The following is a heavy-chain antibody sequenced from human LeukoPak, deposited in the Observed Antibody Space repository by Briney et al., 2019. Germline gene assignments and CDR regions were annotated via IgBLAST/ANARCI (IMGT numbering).Heavy chain of an antibody. CDR1: GYTFTSYD. D-gene: IGHD2-2*02. V-gene: IGHV1-8*01. CDR3: ARGGTGQLLYSYYYYYYYMDV. CDR2: MNPNSGNT. Sequence: ASVEVSCKASGYTFTSYDINWVRQATGQGLEWMGWMNPNSGNTGYAQKFQGRVTMTRNTSTSTAYMELSSLRSEDTAVYYCARGGTGQLLYSYYYYYYYMDVWGKGTTVTVSS. J-gene: IGHJ6*03.